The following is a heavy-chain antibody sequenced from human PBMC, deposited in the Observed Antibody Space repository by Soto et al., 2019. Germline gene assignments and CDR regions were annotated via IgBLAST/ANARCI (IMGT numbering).Heavy chain of an antibody. Sequence: PGGSLRLSCAASGFTFSSYSMNWVRQAPGKGLEWVSSISSGSSYIFYADSVKGRFTISRDNAKSSLFLQINSLRAEDTAVYYCAREMATTTDFDYWGQGTLVTVSS. CDR3: AREMATTTDFDY. J-gene: IGHJ4*02. CDR2: ISSGSSYI. V-gene: IGHV3-21*01. CDR1: GFTFSSYS. D-gene: IGHD5-12*01.